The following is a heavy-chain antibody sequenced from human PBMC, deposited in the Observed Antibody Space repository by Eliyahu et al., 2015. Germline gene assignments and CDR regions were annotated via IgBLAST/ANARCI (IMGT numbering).Heavy chain of an antibody. V-gene: IGHV4-39*01. Sequence: QLQLQESGXGLVKPSETLSLTCSVSGGSISSSSYXWGWIRXPPGKGLEWIGSIYYSGSTYYNPSLKSRVTISVDTSKNQFSLKLSSVTAADTAVYYCMGKQHLVAYWGQGTLVTVSS. CDR2: IYYSGST. CDR1: GGSISSSSYX. J-gene: IGHJ4*02. CDR3: MGKQHLVAY. D-gene: IGHD6-13*01.